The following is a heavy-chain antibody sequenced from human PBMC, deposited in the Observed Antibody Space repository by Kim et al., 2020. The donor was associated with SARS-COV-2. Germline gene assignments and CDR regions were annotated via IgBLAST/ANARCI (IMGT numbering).Heavy chain of an antibody. CDR3: ARVFGFYYHYMDV. Sequence: ASVKVSCKPSGYTFTSNDISWVRQATGQGLEWMGWVKTDGGDTVYAQKFQGRIIMAWNTSTSTAYMELSGLTSEDTAVHYCARVFGFYYHYMDVWGKGIT. CDR2: VKTDGGDT. V-gene: IGHV1-8*01. J-gene: IGHJ6*03. D-gene: IGHD3-10*01. CDR1: GYTFTSND.